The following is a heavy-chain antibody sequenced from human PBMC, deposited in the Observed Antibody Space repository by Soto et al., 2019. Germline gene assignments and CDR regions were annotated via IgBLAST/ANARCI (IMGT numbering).Heavy chain of an antibody. J-gene: IGHJ5*02. Sequence: GGSLRLSCAASGFTFSSYGMHWVRQAPGKGLEWVAVISYDGSNKYYADSVKGRFTISRDNSKNTLYLQMNSLRAEDTAVYYCAKNMQQLGTNWFDPWGQGTLVTGSS. D-gene: IGHD6-13*01. CDR1: GFTFSSYG. CDR2: ISYDGSNK. CDR3: AKNMQQLGTNWFDP. V-gene: IGHV3-30*18.